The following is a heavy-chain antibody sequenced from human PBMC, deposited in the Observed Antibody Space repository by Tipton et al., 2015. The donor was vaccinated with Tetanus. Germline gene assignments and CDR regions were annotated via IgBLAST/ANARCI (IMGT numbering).Heavy chain of an antibody. CDR1: GGSFSGYY. D-gene: IGHD5/OR15-5a*01. J-gene: IGHJ5*02. CDR2: INYSGTT. V-gene: IGHV4-34*01. Sequence: TLSLTCAVYGGSFSGYYWNWIRQPPGKGLEWIGEINYSGTTNYNPSLKSRVTMSVDTSKNQFSLQLRSVTAADTAVYFCARLREVVSRSGWAFDHWGQGILVTVSS. CDR3: ARLREVVSRSGWAFDH.